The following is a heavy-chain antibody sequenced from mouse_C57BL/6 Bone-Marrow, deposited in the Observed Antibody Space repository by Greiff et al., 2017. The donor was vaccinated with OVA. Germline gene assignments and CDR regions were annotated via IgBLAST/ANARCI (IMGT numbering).Heavy chain of an antibody. CDR1: GFTFSDYG. V-gene: IGHV5-17*01. CDR3: ARGGRYFDV. J-gene: IGHJ1*03. Sequence: DVKLVESGGGLVKPGGSLKLSCAASGFTFSDYGMHWVRPAPEKGLEWVAYISSGSSTLYYADTVKGRFTISRDNAKNTLFLQMTSLRSEDTAMYYCARGGRYFDVWGTGTTVTVSS. CDR2: ISSGSSTL.